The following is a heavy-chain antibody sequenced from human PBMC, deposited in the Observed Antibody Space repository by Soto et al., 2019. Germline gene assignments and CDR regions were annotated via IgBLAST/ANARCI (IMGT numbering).Heavy chain of an antibody. CDR3: ARLVGPHRRYGDYLGAFDI. Sequence: GGSLRLSCAASEFIFSSYGLSWVRQAPGKGQEWVSYISPTSNSIYYADSVMGRFTISRDNAKNSLYLQMNSLRADDTAVYYCARLVGPHRRYGDYLGAFDISGQATMVTVS. CDR1: EFIFSSYG. V-gene: IGHV3-48*04. CDR2: ISPTSNSI. J-gene: IGHJ3*02. D-gene: IGHD4-17*01.